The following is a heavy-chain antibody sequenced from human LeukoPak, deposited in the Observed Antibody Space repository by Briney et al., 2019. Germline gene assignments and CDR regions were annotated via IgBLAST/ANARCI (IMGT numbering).Heavy chain of an antibody. CDR3: ARVGDGLNDAFDI. J-gene: IGHJ3*02. CDR1: GYIFTGYY. D-gene: IGHD5-24*01. V-gene: IGHV1-2*06. Sequence: ASVKVSCKASGYIFTGYYMNWVRQAPGQGLEWMGRINPNSGGTNYAQKFQGRVTMTRDTSISTAYMELSRLRSDDTAVYYCARVGDGLNDAFDIWGRGTMVTVSS. CDR2: INPNSGGT.